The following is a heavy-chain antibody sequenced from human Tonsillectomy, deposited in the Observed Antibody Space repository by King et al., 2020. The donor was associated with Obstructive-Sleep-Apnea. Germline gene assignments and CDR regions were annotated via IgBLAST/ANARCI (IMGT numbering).Heavy chain of an antibody. V-gene: IGHV4-34*01. J-gene: IGHJ5*02. CDR2: INLGGNT. Sequence: VQLQQWGAGLLKPSETLSLTCAVYVGSFSGYFWSWIRQPPGKGLEGFGEINLGGNTTYNPSLKSRVTISLDTTKNHFSLKLTSVTAADTAVYYGAKGAGSFDPWGQGSLVTVSS. CDR1: VGSFSGYF. CDR3: AKGAGSFDP. D-gene: IGHD2-15*01.